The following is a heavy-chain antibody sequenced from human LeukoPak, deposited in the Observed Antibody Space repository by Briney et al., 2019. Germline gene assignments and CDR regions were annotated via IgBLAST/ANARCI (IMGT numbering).Heavy chain of an antibody. CDR3: AREPPSTVLHWFDP. CDR1: GFTFMSYT. J-gene: IGHJ5*02. D-gene: IGHD4-17*01. CDR2: ISGSSTYI. V-gene: IGHV3-21*01. Sequence: PGGSLRLSCAASGFTFMSYTMNWIRQAPGKGLEWVASISGSSTYIYYADSVKGRFTISRDSAKDSLYLQMNSLRAEDTAVYYCAREPPSTVLHWFDPWGQGTLVTVSS.